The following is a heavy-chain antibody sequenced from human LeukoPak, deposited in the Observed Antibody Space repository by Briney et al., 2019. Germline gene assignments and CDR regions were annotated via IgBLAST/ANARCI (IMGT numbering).Heavy chain of an antibody. CDR1: GGTFSSYA. D-gene: IGHD4-23*01. CDR2: IIPILGIA. V-gene: IGHV1-69*04. CDR3: AIGTYGGNSGWFDP. Sequence: GASVKVSCKASGGTFSSYAISWVRQAPGQGLEWMGRIIPILGIANYAQKFQGRVTITADKSTSTAYMELSSLRSEDTAVYYCAIGTYGGNSGWFDPWGQGTLVTVSS. J-gene: IGHJ5*02.